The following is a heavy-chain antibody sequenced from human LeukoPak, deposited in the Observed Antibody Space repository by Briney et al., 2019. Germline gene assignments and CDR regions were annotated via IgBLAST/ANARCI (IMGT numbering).Heavy chain of an antibody. J-gene: IGHJ3*01. D-gene: IGHD1-26*01. CDR1: GFTFSSYW. V-gene: IGHV3-7*01. Sequence: QSGGSLRLSCAASGFTFSSYWMSWVRQAPGKGLEWVANIKQDGSQKYYVDSVKGRFSISRDNAKNSLYLQMNSLRAEDTAVYYCARAPVGLKADAFDVWGQGTMVTVSS. CDR2: IKQDGSQK. CDR3: ARAPVGLKADAFDV.